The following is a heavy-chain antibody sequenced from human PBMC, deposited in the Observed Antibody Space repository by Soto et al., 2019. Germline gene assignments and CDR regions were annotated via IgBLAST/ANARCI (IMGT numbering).Heavy chain of an antibody. D-gene: IGHD2-21*02. CDR1: GFSLRTTGVG. J-gene: IGHJ6*02. CDR3: VQSRCGGHCTQTYSSHSYCGLYV. Sequence: SGPTLVNPTQTLTLTWSFSGFSLRTTGVGVGWIRQPPGKALEWLALIYWDDDKRYNPSLNSRLTITKDTSKNQVVLAMTNMDPVDTATYYCVQSRCGGHCTQTYSSHSYCGLYVWGQGT. V-gene: IGHV2-5*02. CDR2: IYWDDDK.